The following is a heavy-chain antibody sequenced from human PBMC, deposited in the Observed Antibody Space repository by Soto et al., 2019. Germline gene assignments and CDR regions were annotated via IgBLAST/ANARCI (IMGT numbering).Heavy chain of an antibody. CDR3: ARGSYYDTSGQLPDYYYYYGMDV. V-gene: IGHV5-51*01. J-gene: IGHJ6*02. D-gene: IGHD3-22*01. Sequence: PGESLKLSCKGSGYSFTDYWIGWVRQMPGKGLEWMGVIYPGDSDTKYSPSFQGQVTISADKSISTAYLQWSSLKASDTAMFYCARGSYYDTSGQLPDYYYYYGMDVWGQGTTVTVSS. CDR2: IYPGDSDT. CDR1: GYSFTDYW.